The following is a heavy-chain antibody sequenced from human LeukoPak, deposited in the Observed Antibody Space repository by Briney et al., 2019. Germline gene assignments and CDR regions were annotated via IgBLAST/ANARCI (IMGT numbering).Heavy chain of an antibody. V-gene: IGHV4-4*07. CDR1: GASISGYY. CDR2: IYSSGST. J-gene: IGHJ4*02. CDR3: ARDGKWLTLYYFDY. D-gene: IGHD3-22*01. Sequence: PSETLSLTCTVSGASISGYYWSWIRQPAGKGLEWIGRIYSSGSTNYNPSLKSRVTMSVDTSKNQFSLKLSSVTAADTAVYYCARDGKWLTLYYFDYWGKGTLVTVSS.